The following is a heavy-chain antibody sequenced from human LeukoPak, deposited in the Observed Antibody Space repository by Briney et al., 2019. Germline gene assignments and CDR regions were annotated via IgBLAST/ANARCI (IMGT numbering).Heavy chain of an antibody. CDR1: GFTVSSNY. Sequence: GGSLRLSCAASGFTVSSNYMSWVRQAPGKELEWVSVIYSGGSTYYADSVKGRFTISRDNSKNTLYLQMNSLRAEDTAVYYCAGDLVAGKYYYGMDVWGQGTTVTVSS. CDR3: AGDLVAGKYYYGMDV. V-gene: IGHV3-66*01. J-gene: IGHJ6*02. D-gene: IGHD6-19*01. CDR2: IYSGGST.